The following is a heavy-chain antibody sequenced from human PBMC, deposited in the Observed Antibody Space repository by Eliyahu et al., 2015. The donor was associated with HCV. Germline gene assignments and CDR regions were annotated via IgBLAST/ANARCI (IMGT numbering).Heavy chain of an antibody. CDR2: IWYDGSNK. J-gene: IGHJ6*03. CDR3: ASAEYGSGSNYMGV. D-gene: IGHD3-10*01. Sequence: QVQLVESGGGWVQPGRSLRLSXAASGFRXSSYGFHWGGQAXGKGLGWVAVIWYDGSNKYYADSVKGRFTFSRDNSKNTLYLQMNSLRAEDTAVYYCASAEYGSGSNYMGVWGKGTTVTVSS. CDR1: GFRXSSYG. V-gene: IGHV3-33*01.